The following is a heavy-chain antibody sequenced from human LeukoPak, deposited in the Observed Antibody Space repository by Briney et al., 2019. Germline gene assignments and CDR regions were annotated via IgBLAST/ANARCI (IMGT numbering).Heavy chain of an antibody. V-gene: IGHV3-64D*08. CDR1: GFTFSSYA. CDR2: IRSNGGST. Sequence: PGGSLRLSCSPSGFTFSSYAMHWVRQAPGKGLEYVSGIRSNGGSTYYADSVKGRFTISRDNSKNILYLQMSSLRPEDTAVYYCAKAPVGATSYFDSWGQGTLVTVSS. CDR3: AKAPVGATSYFDS. D-gene: IGHD1-26*01. J-gene: IGHJ4*02.